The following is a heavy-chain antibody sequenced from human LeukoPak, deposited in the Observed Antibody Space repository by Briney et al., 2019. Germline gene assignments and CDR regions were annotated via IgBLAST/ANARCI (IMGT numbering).Heavy chain of an antibody. Sequence: PSETLSLTCTVSGYSISSGYYWSWIRQPPGKGLEWIGYIYYSGSTNYNPSLKSRVTISVDTSKNQFSLKLSSVTAADTAVYYCARVGASDAFDIWGQGTMVTVSS. D-gene: IGHD1-26*01. CDR1: GYSISSGYY. CDR3: ARVGASDAFDI. CDR2: IYYSGST. J-gene: IGHJ3*02. V-gene: IGHV4-61*01.